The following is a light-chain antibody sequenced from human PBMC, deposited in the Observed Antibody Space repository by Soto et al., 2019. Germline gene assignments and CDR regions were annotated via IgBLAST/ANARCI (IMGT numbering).Light chain of an antibody. V-gene: IGKV1-5*03. Sequence: DIQMTQSPSTLSASVGDRVTITCRASQSISSWLAWYQQKPGKAPKLLIYNASSLESGVPSRFRGSGSGADFTLTISGLQTDDFATYYCQQYKSYWTFGQGTKVEIK. J-gene: IGKJ1*01. CDR2: NAS. CDR1: QSISSW. CDR3: QQYKSYWT.